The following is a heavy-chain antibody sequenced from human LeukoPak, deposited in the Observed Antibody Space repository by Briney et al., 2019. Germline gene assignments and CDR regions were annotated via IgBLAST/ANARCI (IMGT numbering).Heavy chain of an antibody. V-gene: IGHV3-74*01. CDR1: GFPFRRDW. CDR3: AREADCSGGSCYRGAFDI. CDR2: VDSDGSDT. D-gene: IGHD2-15*01. Sequence: GGSLRLSCTASGFPFRRDWMHWVRQAPGKGLVWLSRVDSDGSDTAYADSVKGRFTISRDNAKNTVFLHMNSLRAEDTAVYYCAREADCSGGSCYRGAFDIWGQGTMVTVSS. J-gene: IGHJ3*02.